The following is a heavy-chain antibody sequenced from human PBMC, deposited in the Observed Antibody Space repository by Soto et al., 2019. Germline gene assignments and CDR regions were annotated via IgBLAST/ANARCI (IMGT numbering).Heavy chain of an antibody. CDR2: IRNDGSNK. V-gene: IGHV3-33*01. Sequence: LRLSYGASGFIFSSYGVHWVRQAPGKGLEWVAVIRNDGSNKYYADSVKGRFTISRDNSKNTLYLQMNSLRAEDTAVYYCARGVGADEGYFDYWGQGTPVTVSS. D-gene: IGHD1-26*01. J-gene: IGHJ4*02. CDR1: GFIFSSYG. CDR3: ARGVGADEGYFDY.